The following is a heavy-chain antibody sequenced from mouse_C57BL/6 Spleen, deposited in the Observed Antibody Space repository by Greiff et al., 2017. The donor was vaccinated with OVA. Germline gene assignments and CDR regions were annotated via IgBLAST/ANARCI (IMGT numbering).Heavy chain of an antibody. CDR2: ISYDGSN. V-gene: IGHV3-6*01. D-gene: IGHD1-1*02. CDR3: ARGGNYWYFDV. J-gene: IGHJ1*03. CDR1: GYSITSGYY. Sequence: DVKLQESGPGLVKPSQSLSLTCSVTGYSITSGYYWNWIRQFPGNTLEWMGYISYDGSNNYNPSLKNRISITRDTSKNQFFLKLNSVTTEDTATYYCARGGNYWYFDVWGTGTTVTVSS.